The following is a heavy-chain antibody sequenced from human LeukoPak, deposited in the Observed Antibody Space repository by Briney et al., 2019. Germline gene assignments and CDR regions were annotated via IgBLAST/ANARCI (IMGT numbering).Heavy chain of an antibody. V-gene: IGHV3-48*03. CDR1: GFTFSSYE. J-gene: IGHJ6*03. Sequence: QPGGSLRLSCAASGFTFSSYEMNWVRQAPGKGLEWVSYISSSSSTIYYADSVKGRFTISRDNAKNSLYLQMNSLRAEDTAVYYCARARIAARSPNYYYYYYMDVWGKGTTVTVSS. D-gene: IGHD6-6*01. CDR3: ARARIAARSPNYYYYYYMDV. CDR2: ISSSSSTI.